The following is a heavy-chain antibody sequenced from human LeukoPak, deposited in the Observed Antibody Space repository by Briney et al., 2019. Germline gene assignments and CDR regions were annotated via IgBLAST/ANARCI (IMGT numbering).Heavy chain of an antibody. D-gene: IGHD3-10*01. CDR1: GFTFSSYG. CDR3: AKVKVGPMVRGVIFDY. Sequence: PGGSLRLSCAASGFTFSSYGMHWVRQAPGKGLEWVAFIRYDGSDKYYADSVKGRFTISRDNSQNTLYLQMSSLRAEDTAVYYCAKVKVGPMVRGVIFDYWGQGTLVTVSS. V-gene: IGHV3-30*02. CDR2: IRYDGSDK. J-gene: IGHJ4*02.